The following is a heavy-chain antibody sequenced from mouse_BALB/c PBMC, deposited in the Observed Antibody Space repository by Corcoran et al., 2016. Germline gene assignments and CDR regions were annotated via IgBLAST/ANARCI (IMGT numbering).Heavy chain of an antibody. Sequence: EVQMQQSGAELVKRGSAVKLACTASGFNIIDTDMHWGKQRPEQVREWIGRTDPANGNTKYDPKFQGKATRTADTSSKPAYLQLSSLTSEDTAVYYCARWDWYFDVWGAGSTVTVSS. CDR2: TDPANGNT. J-gene: IGHJ1*01. V-gene: IGHV14-3*02. CDR3: ARWDWYFDV. CDR1: GFNIIDTD.